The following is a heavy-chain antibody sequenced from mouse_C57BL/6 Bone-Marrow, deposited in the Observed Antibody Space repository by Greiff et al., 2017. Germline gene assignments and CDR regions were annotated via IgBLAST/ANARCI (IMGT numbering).Heavy chain of an antibody. Sequence: VQLQQSGPELVKPGASVKIPCKASGYTFTDYNMDWVKQSHGKSLEWIGDINPNNGGTIYNQKFKGKATLTVDKSSSTAYMELRSLTSEDTAVYYCARSLLPWAWFAYWGQGTLVTVSA. J-gene: IGHJ3*01. V-gene: IGHV1-18*01. D-gene: IGHD2-10*01. CDR3: ARSLLPWAWFAY. CDR1: GYTFTDYN. CDR2: INPNNGGT.